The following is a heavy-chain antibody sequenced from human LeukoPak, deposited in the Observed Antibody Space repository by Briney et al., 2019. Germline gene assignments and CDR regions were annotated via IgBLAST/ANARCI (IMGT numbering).Heavy chain of an antibody. D-gene: IGHD6-19*01. CDR1: GGSISSCY. V-gene: IGHV4-59*08. CDR2: IYYSGSGST. Sequence: PSETEGLMRTVSGGSISSCYQSWIRQPPGKGLDWIGYIYYSGSGSTNYNPSLKSRVTISVDTAKNQFSLRLSSVTAADTAVYYCARHRGPYSSGSLFFHYWGQ. CDR3: ARHRGPYSSGSLFFHY. J-gene: IGHJ4*02.